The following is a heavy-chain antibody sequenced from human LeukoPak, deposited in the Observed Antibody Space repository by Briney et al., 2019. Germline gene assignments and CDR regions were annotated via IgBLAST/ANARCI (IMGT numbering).Heavy chain of an antibody. CDR3: AKDGLGYSYELGWFDP. V-gene: IGHV3-23*01. Sequence: GGSLRLSCAASGFTFSSYAMSWVRQAPGKGLEWVSAISGSGGSTYYADSVKGRFTISRDNSKNTLYLQMNSLRAEDTAVYYCAKDGLGYSYELGWFDPWGQGTLVTVSS. CDR2: ISGSGGST. CDR1: GFTFSSYA. J-gene: IGHJ5*02. D-gene: IGHD5-18*01.